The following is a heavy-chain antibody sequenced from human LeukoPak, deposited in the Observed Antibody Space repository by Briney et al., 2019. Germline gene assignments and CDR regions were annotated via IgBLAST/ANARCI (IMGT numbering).Heavy chain of an antibody. CDR3: AASSHSGSYRAH. Sequence: PSETLSLTCSLSGGSISSFYLSWIRQPPGKGLDWIGYSSYTADSNYNPSHKSRVTISIDTSKNQFSLRLTSVTAADTAVYYCAASSHSGSYRAHWGQGTLVTVSS. CDR2: SSYTADS. J-gene: IGHJ4*02. V-gene: IGHV4-59*12. D-gene: IGHD3-10*01. CDR1: GGSISSFY.